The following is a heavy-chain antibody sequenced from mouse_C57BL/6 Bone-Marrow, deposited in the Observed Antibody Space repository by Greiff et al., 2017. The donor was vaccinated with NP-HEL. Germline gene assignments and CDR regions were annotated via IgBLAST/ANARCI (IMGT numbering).Heavy chain of an antibody. CDR2: ISSGGDYI. V-gene: IGHV5-9-1*02. CDR1: GFTFSSYA. D-gene: IGHD1-1*01. CDR3: TKNQKYYYGMMDY. J-gene: IGHJ4*01. Sequence: EVKLMESGEGLVKPGGSLKLSCAASGFTFSSYAMSWVRQTPEKRLEWVAYISSGGDYIYYADTVKGRFTISRDNARNTLYLQMSSLKSEDTAMYYCTKNQKYYYGMMDYWGQGTSVTVSS.